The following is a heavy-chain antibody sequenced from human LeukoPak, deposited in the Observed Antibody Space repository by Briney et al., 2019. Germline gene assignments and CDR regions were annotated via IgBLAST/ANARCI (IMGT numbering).Heavy chain of an antibody. D-gene: IGHD1-1*01. CDR3: ARHGTSGTNLNWFDP. CDR2: IYYSGST. CDR1: GGSISSFY. Sequence: SETLSLTCTVSGGSISSFYWSWIRQPPGKGLEWIGYIYYSGSTNYNPSLKSRVTISVDTSKNQFSLKLSSVTAADTAVYYSARHGTSGTNLNWFDPWGQGTLVTVSS. V-gene: IGHV4-59*01. J-gene: IGHJ5*02.